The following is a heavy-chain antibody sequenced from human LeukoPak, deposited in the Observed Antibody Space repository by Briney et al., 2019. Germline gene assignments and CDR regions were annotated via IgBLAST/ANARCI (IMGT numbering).Heavy chain of an antibody. CDR1: GGSISSGGYY. CDR2: IYYSGST. Sequence: PSETLSLTCTVSGGSISSGGYYWSWIRQHPGKGLEWIGYIYYSGSTYYNPSPKSRVTISVDTSKNQFSLKLSSVTAADTAVYYCAREVHIVVVTASRIENWFDPWGQGTLVTVSS. J-gene: IGHJ5*02. V-gene: IGHV4-31*03. CDR3: AREVHIVVVTASRIENWFDP. D-gene: IGHD2-21*02.